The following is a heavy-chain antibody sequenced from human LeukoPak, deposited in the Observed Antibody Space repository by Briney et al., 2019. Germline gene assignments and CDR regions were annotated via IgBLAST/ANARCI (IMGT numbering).Heavy chain of an antibody. V-gene: IGHV1-2*02. J-gene: IGHJ4*02. CDR3: ARDGDYDSSGYYLLDY. D-gene: IGHD3-22*01. CDR1: GYTFTGYY. CDR2: INPNSGGT. Sequence: ASVKVSCKASGYTFTGYYMHWVRQAPGQGLEWMGWINPNSGGTNYAQKFQGRVNMTRDTSISTAYMELSRLRSDDTAVYYCARDGDYDSSGYYLLDYWGQGTLVTVSS.